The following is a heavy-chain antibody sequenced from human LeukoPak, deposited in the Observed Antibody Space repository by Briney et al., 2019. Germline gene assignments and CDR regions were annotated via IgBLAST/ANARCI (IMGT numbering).Heavy chain of an antibody. V-gene: IGHV1-18*01. D-gene: IGHD6-19*01. Sequence: ASVKVSCKASGYTFTSYGISWVRQAPGQGLEWMGWTSAYNGNTNYAQKLQGRVTMTTDTSTSTAYMELRSLRSDDTAVYYCARDPGATIAVAGQTGEFDYWGQGTLVTVSS. CDR3: ARDPGATIAVAGQTGEFDY. CDR1: GYTFTSYG. J-gene: IGHJ4*02. CDR2: TSAYNGNT.